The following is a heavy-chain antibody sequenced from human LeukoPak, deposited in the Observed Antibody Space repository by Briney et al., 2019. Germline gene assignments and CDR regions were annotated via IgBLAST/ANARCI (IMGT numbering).Heavy chain of an antibody. J-gene: IGHJ4*02. D-gene: IGHD1-7*01. CDR2: IYPGDSDT. V-gene: IGHV5-51*01. CDR1: GYSFTNYW. Sequence: GXXXXISCKGSGYSFTNYWIAWVRQMPGKGLEWMGIIYPGDSDTRYSPSFQGQVTISADKSISTAYLQWSSLKASDTAMYYCARQELWRPLRYWGQGTLVTVSS. CDR3: ARQELWRPLRY.